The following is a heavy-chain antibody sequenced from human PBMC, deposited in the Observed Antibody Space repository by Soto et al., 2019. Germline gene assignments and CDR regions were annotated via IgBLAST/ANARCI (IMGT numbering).Heavy chain of an antibody. V-gene: IGHV1-69*01. D-gene: IGHD3-3*01. CDR2: IIPIFGTA. J-gene: IGHJ6*02. CDR3: ASAFWSGYYRYYYGMDV. CDR1: GGTFSSYA. Sequence: QVQLVQSGAEVKKPGSSVKVSCKASGGTFSSYAISWVRQAPGQGLEWMGGIIPIFGTANCAQKFQGRVTITADESTSTAYMELSSLRSEDTAVYYCASAFWSGYYRYYYGMDVWGQGTTVTVSS.